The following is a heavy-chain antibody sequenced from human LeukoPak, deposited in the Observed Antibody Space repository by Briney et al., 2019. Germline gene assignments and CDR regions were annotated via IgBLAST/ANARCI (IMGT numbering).Heavy chain of an antibody. J-gene: IGHJ4*02. Sequence: SVKVSCKASGGTFSSYAISWVRQAPGQGLEWMGGIIPIFGTANYAQKFQGRVTITADESTSTAYMELSSLRSEDTAVYYCAREVVIVSYFDYWGQGTLVTVSS. D-gene: IGHD3-22*01. CDR1: GGTFSSYA. CDR2: IIPIFGTA. CDR3: AREVVIVSYFDY. V-gene: IGHV1-69*01.